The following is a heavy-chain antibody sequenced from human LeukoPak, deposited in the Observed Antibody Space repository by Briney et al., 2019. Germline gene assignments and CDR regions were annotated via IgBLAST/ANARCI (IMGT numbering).Heavy chain of an antibody. CDR2: ISYDGSNK. V-gene: IGHV3-30*04. D-gene: IGHD3-16*02. CDR1: GFTFSSYA. CDR3: ARDFQVTFGGVIV. Sequence: GGSLRLSCAASGFTFSSYAMHWVRQAPGKGLEWVAVISYDGSNKYYADSVKGRFTISRDNSKNTLYLQMNSLRAEDTAVYYCARDFQVTFGGVIVWGQGTLVTVSS. J-gene: IGHJ4*02.